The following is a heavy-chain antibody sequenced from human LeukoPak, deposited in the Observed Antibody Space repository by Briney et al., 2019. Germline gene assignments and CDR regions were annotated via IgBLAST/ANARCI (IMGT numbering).Heavy chain of an antibody. CDR1: GFTFSSYG. CDR2: ISYDGSNK. CDR3: AKDALVEMATILMYYFDY. D-gene: IGHD5-24*01. J-gene: IGHJ4*02. V-gene: IGHV3-30*18. Sequence: PGGSLRLSCAASGFTFSSYGMHWVRQAPGKGLEWVAVISYDGSNKYYADSVKGRFTISRDNSKNTLYLQMNSLRAEDTAVYYCAKDALVEMATILMYYFDYWGQGTLVTVSS.